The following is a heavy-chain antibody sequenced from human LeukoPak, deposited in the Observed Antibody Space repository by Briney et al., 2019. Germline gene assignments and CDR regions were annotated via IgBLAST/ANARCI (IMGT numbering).Heavy chain of an antibody. CDR3: AKERQQLSSSYFDY. J-gene: IGHJ4*02. CDR2: IYYSGAT. V-gene: IGHV4-31*03. Sequence: SETLSLTCNVSGDSIRGGHYYWSWIRQHPGKGLEWIGYIYYSGATYFNPSLKSRLTMSLATSENQFSLKLISVTAADTAVYYCAKERQQLSSSYFDYWGQGTLVTVSS. CDR1: GDSIRGGHYY. D-gene: IGHD6-13*01.